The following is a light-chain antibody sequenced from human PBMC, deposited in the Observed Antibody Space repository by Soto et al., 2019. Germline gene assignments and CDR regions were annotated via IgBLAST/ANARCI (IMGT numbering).Light chain of an antibody. Sequence: QSVLTQPPSASGSPGQSVTISCTGTSSDIGGHNSVSWYQQHPGKSPRLMIYEVHQRPSGVPDRFSGSKSGYAASLTVSGLQTEDEAVYSCSSCAGIYHYLVFGGGTKVTVL. V-gene: IGLV2-8*01. CDR2: EVH. CDR1: SSDIGGHNS. J-gene: IGLJ3*02. CDR3: SSCAGIYHYLV.